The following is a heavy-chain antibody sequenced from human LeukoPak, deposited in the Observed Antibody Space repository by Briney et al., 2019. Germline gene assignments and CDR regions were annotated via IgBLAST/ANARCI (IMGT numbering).Heavy chain of an antibody. D-gene: IGHD3-22*01. CDR2: INSDGSGT. CDR1: GFTFSSYW. CDR3: ASDTPYYYDSSGYLDY. J-gene: IGHJ4*02. V-gene: IGHV3-74*01. Sequence: PGGSLRLSCAASGFTFSSYWMHWVRQAPGKGLVWVSRINSDGSGTSYADSVKGRFTISRDNAKNTLYLQMNSLRAEDTAVYYCASDTPYYYDSSGYLDYWGQGTLVTVSS.